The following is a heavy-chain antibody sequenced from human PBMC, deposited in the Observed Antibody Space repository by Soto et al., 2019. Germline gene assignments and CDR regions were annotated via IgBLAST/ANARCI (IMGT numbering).Heavy chain of an antibody. CDR1: GFTFSSYA. Sequence: GGSLRLSCAASGFTFSSYAMHWGRQAPGKGLGWVAVISYDGSNKYYADSVKGRFTISRDNSKNTLYLQMNSLRAEDTAVYYCARDGSGYCSGGSCHDAFDIWGQGTMVTVSS. D-gene: IGHD2-15*01. J-gene: IGHJ3*02. V-gene: IGHV3-30-3*01. CDR2: ISYDGSNK. CDR3: ARDGSGYCSGGSCHDAFDI.